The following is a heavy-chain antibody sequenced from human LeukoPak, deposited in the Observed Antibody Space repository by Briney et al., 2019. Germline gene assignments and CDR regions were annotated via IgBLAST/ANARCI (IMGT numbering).Heavy chain of an antibody. V-gene: IGHV4-61*02. Sequence: SETLSLTCTVSGGSISSGSYYWSWIRQPAGKGLEWIGRIYTSGSTNYNPSLKSRVTMSVDTSKNQFSLKLSSVTAADTAVYYCARGPYFDWQTEYYFDYWGQGTLVTVSS. CDR2: IYTSGST. CDR1: GGSISSGSYY. J-gene: IGHJ4*02. D-gene: IGHD3-9*01. CDR3: ARGPYFDWQTEYYFDY.